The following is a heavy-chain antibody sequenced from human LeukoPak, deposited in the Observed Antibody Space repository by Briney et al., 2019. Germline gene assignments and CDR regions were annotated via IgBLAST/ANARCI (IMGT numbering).Heavy chain of an antibody. V-gene: IGHV1-69*04. CDR3: ARDHTSRSGSSPD. D-gene: IGHD3-10*01. Sequence: GASVKVSCKASGGTFSSYAISWVRQAPGQGLEWMGRIIPILGIANYAQKFQGRVTITADKSTSTAYMELSSLRSEDTAVYYCARDHTSRSGSSPDWGQGTLVTVSS. J-gene: IGHJ4*02. CDR1: GGTFSSYA. CDR2: IIPILGIA.